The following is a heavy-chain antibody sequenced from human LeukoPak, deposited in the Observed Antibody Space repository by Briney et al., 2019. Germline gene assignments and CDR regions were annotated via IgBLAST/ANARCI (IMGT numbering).Heavy chain of an antibody. V-gene: IGHV4-34*01. CDR2: INHSGST. D-gene: IGHD3-3*01. CDR3: ARDYRITIFGVVPFDY. Sequence: SETLSLTCAVYGGSFSGYYWSWIRQPPGKGLEWIGEINHSGSTNYNPSLKSRVTISVDTSKDQFSLKLSSVTAADTAVYYCARDYRITIFGVVPFDYWGQGTLVTVSS. J-gene: IGHJ4*02. CDR1: GGSFSGYY.